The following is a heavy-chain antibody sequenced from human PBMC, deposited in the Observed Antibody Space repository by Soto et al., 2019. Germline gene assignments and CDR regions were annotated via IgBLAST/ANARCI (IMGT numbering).Heavy chain of an antibody. CDR2: IYYSGST. D-gene: IGHD5-18*01. Sequence: SETLSLTCTVSGGSISSGDYYWSWIRQPPGKGLEWIGYIYYSGSTNYNPSLKSRVTISVDTSKNQFSLKLSSVTAADTAVYYCARHGYSYGYLNWFDPWGQGALVTVSS. CDR3: ARHGYSYGYLNWFDP. CDR1: GGSISSGDYY. J-gene: IGHJ5*02. V-gene: IGHV4-61*08.